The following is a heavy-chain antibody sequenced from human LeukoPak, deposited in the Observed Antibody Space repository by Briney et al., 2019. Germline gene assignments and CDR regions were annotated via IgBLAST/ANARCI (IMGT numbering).Heavy chain of an antibody. J-gene: IGHJ4*02. V-gene: IGHV4-31*03. CDR3: ARADADSSGYYLDH. Sequence: SETLSLTCTVSGGSISSGGYYWSWIRQHPGKGPEWIGYIYYTGSTYYNPSLKSRLTMSVDTSKNQFSLKLTSVTAADTAVYYCARADADSSGYYLDHWGQGTLVTVSS. CDR1: GGSISSGGYY. D-gene: IGHD4-4*01. CDR2: IYYTGST.